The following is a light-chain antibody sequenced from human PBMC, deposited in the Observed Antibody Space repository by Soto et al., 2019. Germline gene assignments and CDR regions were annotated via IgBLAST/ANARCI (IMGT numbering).Light chain of an antibody. CDR3: QQYKIWPT. V-gene: IGKV3-11*01. CDR2: AAS. J-gene: IGKJ1*01. Sequence: ELVLTQSPATLSLSPGERATLSCRASQSVSSSYLAWYQQKPGQAPRLLIYAASNRATGIPARFSGSGSGTDFTLTISSLEPEDFAVYFCQQYKIWPTFGQGTKVDIK. CDR1: QSVSSSY.